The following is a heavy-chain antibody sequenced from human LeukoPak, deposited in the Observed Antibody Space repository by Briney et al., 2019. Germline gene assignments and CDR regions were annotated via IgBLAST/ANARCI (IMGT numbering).Heavy chain of an antibody. V-gene: IGHV3-11*04. Sequence: GGSLRLSCAASGFTFSDYYMSWIRQAPGKGLEWVSYISNSDNTIYYADSVKGRFTISRDNAKNSLYLQMNSLRAEDTAVYYCARGTYYYDSSGYRLDYWGQGTLVTVSS. CDR3: ARGTYYYDSSGYRLDY. J-gene: IGHJ4*02. CDR1: GFTFSDYY. D-gene: IGHD3-22*01. CDR2: ISNSDNTI.